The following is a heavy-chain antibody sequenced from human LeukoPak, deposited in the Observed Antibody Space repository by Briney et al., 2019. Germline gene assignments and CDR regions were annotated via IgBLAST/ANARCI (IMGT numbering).Heavy chain of an antibody. CDR1: GLTFSSYA. J-gene: IGHJ6*02. V-gene: IGHV3-30-3*01. CDR3: ARDIVVVVAATKHYYYYGMDV. CDR2: ISYDGSNK. Sequence: GGSLRLSCAASGLTFSSYAMHWVRQAPGKGLEWVAVISYDGSNKYYADSVKGRFTISRDNSKNTLYLQMNSLRAEDTAVYYCARDIVVVVAATKHYYYYGMDVWGQGTTVTVSS. D-gene: IGHD2-15*01.